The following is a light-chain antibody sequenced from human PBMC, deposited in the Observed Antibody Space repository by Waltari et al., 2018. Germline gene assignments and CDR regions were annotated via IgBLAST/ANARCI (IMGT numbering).Light chain of an antibody. V-gene: IGKV3-11*01. CDR3: QQRRNWPLT. Sequence: EIVLTQSPATLSLSPGGRATLTCRPSQSVGPNLAWNQQKLGQTPRLLNYEASNRATGIPARFSGSVSGTDFTLTISSLEPEDFAVYYCQQRRNWPLTFGGGTRVEI. CDR2: EAS. J-gene: IGKJ4*01. CDR1: QSVGPN.